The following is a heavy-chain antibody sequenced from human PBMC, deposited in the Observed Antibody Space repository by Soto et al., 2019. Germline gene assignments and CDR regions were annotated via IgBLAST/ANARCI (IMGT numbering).Heavy chain of an antibody. CDR3: ARGRIVASIHDAFEI. V-gene: IGHV1-18*01. J-gene: IGHJ3*02. CDR1: GYDFTCYG. Sequence: QGQLLQSGAEVKKPGASVRVSCRASGYDFTCYGISWVRQAPGQGLEWVSWISAYNGKSDTAQKFQGRVTMTLDTSTDTAPIELADLTSAYTAVYYCARGRIVASIHDAFEIWGQGTMVAVSS. D-gene: IGHD2-21*01. CDR2: ISAYNGKS.